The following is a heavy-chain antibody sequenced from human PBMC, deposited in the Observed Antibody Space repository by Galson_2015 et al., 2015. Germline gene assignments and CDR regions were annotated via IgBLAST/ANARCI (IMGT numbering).Heavy chain of an antibody. CDR2: IWYDGSNK. Sequence: SLRLSCAASGFTFSSYGMHWVRQAPGKGLEWVAVIWYDGSNKYYADSVKSRFTISRDNSKNTLYLQMNSLRAEDTAVYYCTRDGVAAAVDYWGQGTLVTVSS. D-gene: IGHD6-13*01. CDR1: GFTFSSYG. J-gene: IGHJ4*02. V-gene: IGHV3-33*01. CDR3: TRDGVAAAVDY.